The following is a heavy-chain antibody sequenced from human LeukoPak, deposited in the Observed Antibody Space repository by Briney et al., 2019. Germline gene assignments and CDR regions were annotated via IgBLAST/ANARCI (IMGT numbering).Heavy chain of an antibody. CDR2: INPNSGDT. J-gene: IGHJ4*02. CDR3: VPRGDGGFDY. D-gene: IGHD3-16*01. V-gene: IGHV1-2*06. CDR1: GYTFTGYH. Sequence: ASVKVSCTASGYTFTGYHMHWVRQAPGQGLEWMGRINPNSGDTNYAQKFQGRVTMTRDTSISTAYMELSSLRSDDTAVYYCVPRGDGGFDYWGQGTLVIVSS.